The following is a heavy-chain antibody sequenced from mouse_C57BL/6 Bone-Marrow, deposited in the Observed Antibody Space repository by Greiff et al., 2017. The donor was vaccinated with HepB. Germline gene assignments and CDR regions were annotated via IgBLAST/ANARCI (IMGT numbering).Heavy chain of an antibody. V-gene: IGHV2-2*01. CDR2: IWSGGST. Sequence: QVQLKQSGPGLVQPSQSLSITCTVSGFSLTSYGVHWVRQSPGKGLEWLGVIWSGGSTDYNAAFISRLSISKDNSKSQVFFKMNSLQADDTAIYYCARNGNITTVVADYAYWDYGGQGTTLTVSS. J-gene: IGHJ2*01. CDR1: GFSLTSYG. CDR3: ARNGNITTVVADYAYWDY. D-gene: IGHD1-1*01.